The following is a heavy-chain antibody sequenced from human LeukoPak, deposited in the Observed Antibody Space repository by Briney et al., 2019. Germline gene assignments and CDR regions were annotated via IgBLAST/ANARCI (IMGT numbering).Heavy chain of an antibody. V-gene: IGHV1-8*02. D-gene: IGHD6-19*01. CDR2: MNPNSGNT. Sequence: ASVKVSCKASGGTFSSYAISWVRQATGQGLEWMGWMNPNSGNTGYAQKFQGRVTMTRNTSISTAYMELSSLRSEDTAVYYCARDTVIFGAVARDYWGQGTLVTVSS. J-gene: IGHJ4*02. CDR3: ARDTVIFGAVARDY. CDR1: GGTFSSYA.